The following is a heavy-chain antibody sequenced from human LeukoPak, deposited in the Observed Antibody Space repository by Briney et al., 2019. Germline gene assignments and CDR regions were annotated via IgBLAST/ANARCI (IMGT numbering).Heavy chain of an antibody. V-gene: IGHV3-23*01. CDR2: ISGSGGST. D-gene: IGHD4-17*01. CDR3: ANPLYGAHAFDI. CDR1: GFTFSSYA. Sequence: PGGSLRLSCAASGFTFSSYAMSWVRQAPGKGLEWVSAISGSGGSTYYADSVKGRFTISRDNSKNTLYLQMNSLRAEDTAVYYCANPLYGAHAFDIWGQGTMVTVSS. J-gene: IGHJ3*02.